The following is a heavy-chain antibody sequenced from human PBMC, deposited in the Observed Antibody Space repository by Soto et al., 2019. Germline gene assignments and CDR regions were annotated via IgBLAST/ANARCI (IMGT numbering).Heavy chain of an antibody. J-gene: IGHJ3*01. D-gene: IGHD3-22*01. CDR1: GYTFTSSG. Sequence: QVQLVQYGAEVKKPGASVKVSCKASGYTFTSSGMSWVRQDPGQGLEWMGWISAHTGSSEYAQRFQGRVTMTTDRSTSTAYMELRSLRSDDTAVYYCARAFFYQGSDSRGYSFDAFDFWGPGTLVTVSS. V-gene: IGHV1-18*01. CDR3: ARAFFYQGSDSRGYSFDAFDF. CDR2: ISAHTGSS.